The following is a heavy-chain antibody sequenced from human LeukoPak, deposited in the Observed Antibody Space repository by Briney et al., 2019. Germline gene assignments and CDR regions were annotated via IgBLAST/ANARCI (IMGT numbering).Heavy chain of an antibody. Sequence: GGSLRLSCAASGFTFSSHAMSWVRQAPGRGLEWVSGISGSGDSTYYADSVKRRFTFSRDNSKKTLYLQMNSLRAEDTGLYYCAKRDQQLKNQPFDYCGQGTLVTVSS. J-gene: IGHJ4*01. CDR2: ISGSGDST. CDR1: GFTFSSHA. V-gene: IGHV3-23*01. D-gene: IGHD6-13*01. CDR3: AKRDQQLKNQPFDY.